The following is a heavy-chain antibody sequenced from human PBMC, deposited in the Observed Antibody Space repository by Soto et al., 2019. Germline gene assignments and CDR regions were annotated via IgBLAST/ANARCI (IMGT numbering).Heavy chain of an antibody. Sequence: LPRTCTVSGGSISSSSYDWGWIRQPPGKGLGWIGSIYYSGSTYYNPSLKSRVTISVDTSKNQFSLKLSSVTAADTAVYYCARDRAQGSSSWGFDYWGQGTLVTVSS. V-gene: IGHV4-39*01. CDR1: GGSISSSSYD. CDR3: ARDRAQGSSSWGFDY. J-gene: IGHJ4*02. D-gene: IGHD6-6*01. CDR2: IYYSGST.